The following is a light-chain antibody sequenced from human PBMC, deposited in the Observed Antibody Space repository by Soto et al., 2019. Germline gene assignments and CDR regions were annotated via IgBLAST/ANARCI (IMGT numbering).Light chain of an antibody. CDR2: DVS. CDR1: SSDVGGYNY. V-gene: IGLV2-14*01. CDR3: SSYTSSSTGV. J-gene: IGLJ2*01. Sequence: QSALTQPASVSGSPGQSITISCTGTSSDVGGYNYVSWYQQHPGKAPKLMIYDVSNRPSGVSNPFSGSKSGNTASLTISGLQAEDEADYYCSSYTSSSTGVFGGGTKLTVL.